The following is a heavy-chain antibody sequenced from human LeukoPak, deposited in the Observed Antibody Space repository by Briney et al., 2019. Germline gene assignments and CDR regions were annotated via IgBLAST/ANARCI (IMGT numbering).Heavy chain of an antibody. J-gene: IGHJ6*03. CDR2: ISGSGGST. Sequence: GGSLRLSCAASGITFSSYAMSWVRQAPTKGLEWVSGISGSGGSTYYADSVKGRFTISRDNSKNTLYLQMNSLRAEDTAVYYCAKDFGGYCSSTSCYYYYYYYMDVWGKGTTVTVSS. V-gene: IGHV3-23*01. CDR1: GITFSSYA. CDR3: AKDFGGYCSSTSCYYYYYYYMDV. D-gene: IGHD2-2*01.